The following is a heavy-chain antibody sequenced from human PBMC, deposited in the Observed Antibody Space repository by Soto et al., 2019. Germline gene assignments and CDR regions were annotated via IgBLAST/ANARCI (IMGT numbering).Heavy chain of an antibody. J-gene: IGHJ5*02. CDR3: ARHGRPTYSNSLPATREFDP. V-gene: IGHV5-10-1*01. CDR2: IDPSDSYT. D-gene: IGHD6-13*01. Sequence: PGESLKISCKGSGYSFTSYWISWVRQMPGKGLEWRGRIDPSDSYTNYSPSFQGHVTISADKSISTAYLQWSSLKASDTAMYYCARHGRPTYSNSLPATREFDPWGQGTLATVSS. CDR1: GYSFTSYW.